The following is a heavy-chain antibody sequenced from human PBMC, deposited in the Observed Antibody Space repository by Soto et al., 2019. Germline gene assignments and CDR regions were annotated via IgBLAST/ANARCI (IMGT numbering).Heavy chain of an antibody. CDR1: GGSISDYY. D-gene: IGHD3-3*01. J-gene: IGHJ4*02. V-gene: IGHV4-59*08. CDR3: ARHFGDAYPALAF. CDR2: FSYGGGT. Sequence: QVQLQESGPGLAKPSETLSLTCTVSGGSISDYYWSWIRQPPGKGLEWIGYFSYGGGTNNSPSLRGRPTISGETSKNQFSLNLSSVTAADTAVYYCARHFGDAYPALAFWGRGTLVTVSS.